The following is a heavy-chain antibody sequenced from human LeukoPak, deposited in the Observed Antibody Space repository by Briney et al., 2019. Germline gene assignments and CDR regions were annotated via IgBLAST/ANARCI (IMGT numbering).Heavy chain of an antibody. J-gene: IGHJ4*02. D-gene: IGHD3-22*01. Sequence: GGSLRLSCAASGFTFSSYAMHWVRQAPGKGLEWVAVISYDGSNKYYADSVEGRFTISRDNSKNTLYLQMNSLRAEDTAVYYCARAPNYYDSSGSPDYWGQGTLVTVSS. CDR2: ISYDGSNK. CDR1: GFTFSSYA. V-gene: IGHV3-30*04. CDR3: ARAPNYYDSSGSPDY.